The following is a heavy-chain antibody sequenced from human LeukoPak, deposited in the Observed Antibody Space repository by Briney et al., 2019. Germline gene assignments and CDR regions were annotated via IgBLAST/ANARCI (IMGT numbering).Heavy chain of an antibody. D-gene: IGHD4-17*01. CDR1: GYSISSGYY. V-gene: IGHV4-38-2*02. Sequence: SETLSLTCTVSGYSISSGYYWDWIRQPPGKGLEWIGSIYHSGTTYYNPSLKSRVTISVDTPKNQFSLKLSSVTAADTAVYYCARGASFYGDYGSGNWFDPWGQGTLVTVSS. CDR3: ARGASFYGDYGSGNWFDP. J-gene: IGHJ5*02. CDR2: IYHSGTT.